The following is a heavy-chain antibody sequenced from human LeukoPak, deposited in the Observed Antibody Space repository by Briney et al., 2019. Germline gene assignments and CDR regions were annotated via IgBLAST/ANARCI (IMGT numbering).Heavy chain of an antibody. CDR3: ASGSGYDYGYFDY. V-gene: IGHV3-21*01. D-gene: IGHD5-12*01. CDR1: GFTFSRKS. J-gene: IGHJ4*02. CDR2: ISSSSSSI. Sequence: GSLSLSCAASGFTFSRKSLNWVRQAPGKGLEWVSCISSSSSSISYADSVKGRFTISRDNAKNSLYLQMNSLRAEDTAIYYCASGSGYDYGYFDYWGQGTLVTVSS.